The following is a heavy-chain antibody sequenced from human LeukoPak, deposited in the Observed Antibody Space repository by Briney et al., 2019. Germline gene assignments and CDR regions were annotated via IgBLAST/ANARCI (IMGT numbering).Heavy chain of an antibody. CDR1: GFTFSSYG. CDR2: ISGSGGST. CDR3: AKGRDYYFDY. Sequence: GGSLRLSCAASGFTFSSYGMHWVRQAPGKGLEWVSAISGSGGSTYYADSVKGRFTISRDNSKNTLYLQMNSLRAEDTAVYYCAKGRDYYFDYWGQGTLVTVSS. J-gene: IGHJ4*02. V-gene: IGHV3-23*01. D-gene: IGHD3-10*01.